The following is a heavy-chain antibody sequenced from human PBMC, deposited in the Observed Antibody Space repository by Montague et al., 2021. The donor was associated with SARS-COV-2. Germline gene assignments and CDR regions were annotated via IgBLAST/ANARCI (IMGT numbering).Heavy chain of an antibody. V-gene: IGHV4-59*02. CDR3: AGGISKTTVEV. J-gene: IGHJ6*02. CDR1: IGSVDHYN. Sequence: SETLSLTCTVSIGSVDHYNWMWIWNPPGKGLEWIGYVFYSGNTDSNPSLQRRATISVDRSTNQFSLRVTPVTAADTAIYYCAGGISKTTVEVWSQGTTVT. CDR2: VFYSGNT. D-gene: IGHD2-21*01.